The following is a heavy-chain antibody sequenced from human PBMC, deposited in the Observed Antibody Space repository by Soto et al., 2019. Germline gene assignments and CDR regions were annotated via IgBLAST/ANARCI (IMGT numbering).Heavy chain of an antibody. CDR2: IGLSNSDT. V-gene: IGHV3-23*01. CDR3: VKGGAYCYNDCTRSY. J-gene: IGHJ4*02. D-gene: IGHD2-21*01. CDR1: GFSFKTYG. Sequence: EVHLLEAGGGLVQPGGSLRLSCADSGFSFKTYGMTCVRQAPGKGLEGVAHIGLSNSDTYYADSVKGRFTITRDNSKNMVYLQMNSLRDADTDVYYCVKGGAYCYNDCTRSYWGRGTLVTVSS.